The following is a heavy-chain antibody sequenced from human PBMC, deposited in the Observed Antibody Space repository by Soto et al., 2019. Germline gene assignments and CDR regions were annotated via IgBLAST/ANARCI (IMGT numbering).Heavy chain of an antibody. V-gene: IGHV3-74*01. CDR1: GFTFSSYR. CDR2: INSDGSST. CDR3: ATNWNYVLYYFDY. Sequence: EVQLVESGGGLVQPGGSLRLSCAASGFTFSSYRMHWVRQAPGKGLVWVSRINSDGSSTSYADSVKGRFTISRDNAKNTLYLQMNSLRAEDTAVYYCATNWNYVLYYFDYWGQGTLVTVSS. D-gene: IGHD1-7*01. J-gene: IGHJ4*02.